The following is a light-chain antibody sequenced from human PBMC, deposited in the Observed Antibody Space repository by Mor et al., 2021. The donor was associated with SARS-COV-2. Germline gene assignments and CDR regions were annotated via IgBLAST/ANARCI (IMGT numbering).Light chain of an antibody. V-gene: IGKV1-39*01. Sequence: GKAPRLLISAASRLQSGVPSRFSGGGSATEFTLIISGLQPEDSATYYCQQSYSLPFTFGPGTKVQIK. CDR3: QQSYSLPFT. CDR2: AAS. J-gene: IGKJ3*01.